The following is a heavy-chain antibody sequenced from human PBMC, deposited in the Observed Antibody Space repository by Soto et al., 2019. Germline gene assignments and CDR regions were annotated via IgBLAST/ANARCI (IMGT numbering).Heavy chain of an antibody. Sequence: GGSLRLSCAASGFTFSNYAIHWVRQAPGKGLEWVAAISYDSTYKYYADSVKGRFTISRDNSKDTLYLQMNSLRTEDTALYYCAFTRNYIEGAPPYHCGRGTLVTVSA. J-gene: IGHJ5*02. CDR3: AFTRNYIEGAPPYH. CDR2: ISYDSTYK. V-gene: IGHV3-30-3*01. D-gene: IGHD1-26*01. CDR1: GFTFSNYA.